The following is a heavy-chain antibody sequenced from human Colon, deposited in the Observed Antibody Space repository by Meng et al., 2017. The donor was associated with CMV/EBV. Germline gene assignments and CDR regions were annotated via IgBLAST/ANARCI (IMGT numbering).Heavy chain of an antibody. J-gene: IGHJ4*02. V-gene: IGHV3-7*01. CDR2: IKHDGGEK. CDR1: GFTFTSYF. Sequence: GESLKISCVASGFTFTSYFMSWVRQAPGKGLEWVADIKHDGGEKYYGDSVKGRFTISRDNAKNSVFLQLNSLRAEDTAVYYCARQYVVVVGPADPLYYFDYWGQGTLVTVSS. CDR3: ARQYVVVVGPADPLYYFDY. D-gene: IGHD2-15*01.